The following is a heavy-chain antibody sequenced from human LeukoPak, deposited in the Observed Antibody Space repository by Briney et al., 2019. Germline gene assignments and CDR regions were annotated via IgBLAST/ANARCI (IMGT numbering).Heavy chain of an antibody. V-gene: IGHV4-39*07. Sequence: SETLSLTCTVSGGSISSSSYYWGWIRQPPGKGPEWIGSIYYSGSTCYNPSLKSRVTISVDTSKNQFSLKLSSVTAADTAVYYCARGRGDYVWGSYRSSILDYWGQGTLVTVSS. D-gene: IGHD3-16*02. CDR3: ARGRGDYVWGSYRSSILDY. CDR2: IYYSGST. CDR1: GGSISSSSYY. J-gene: IGHJ4*02.